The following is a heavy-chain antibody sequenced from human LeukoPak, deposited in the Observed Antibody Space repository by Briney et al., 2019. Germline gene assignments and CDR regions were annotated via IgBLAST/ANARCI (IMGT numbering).Heavy chain of an antibody. CDR3: ARASYDFWSGYSRSWYFDL. J-gene: IGHJ2*01. CDR1: EYTFTDYY. D-gene: IGHD3-3*01. CDR2: INPSGGST. Sequence: GASVKVSCKASEYTFTDYYLHWVRQAPGQGLEWMGIINPSGGSTSYAQKFQGRVTMTRDTSTSTVYMELSSLRSEDTAVYYCARASYDFWSGYSRSWYFDLWGRGTLVTVSS. V-gene: IGHV1-46*01.